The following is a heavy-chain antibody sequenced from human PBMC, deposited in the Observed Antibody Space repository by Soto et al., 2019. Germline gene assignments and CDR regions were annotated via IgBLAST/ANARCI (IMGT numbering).Heavy chain of an antibody. CDR3: ARESEDLTSNFDY. CDR2: IAYDGSNK. Sequence: QVQLEESGGGVVQPGESLRLSCEASGFKFRSYAMHWVRQAPGKGLEWVGFIAYDGSNKNYADSVAGRFTISRDNAKNSLYLEMNSLRAEDTAVYYCARESEDLTSNFDYWGQGTLVTVSS. V-gene: IGHV3-30-3*01. J-gene: IGHJ4*02. CDR1: GFKFRSYA.